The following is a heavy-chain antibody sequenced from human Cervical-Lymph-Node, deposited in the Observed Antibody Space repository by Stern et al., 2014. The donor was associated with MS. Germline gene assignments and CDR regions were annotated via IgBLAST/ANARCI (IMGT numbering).Heavy chain of an antibody. CDR2: IKQDGSEK. Sequence: ASGLSFSDYWMSWVRQAPGKGLEWVAYIKQDGSEKYYLDSVKGRFTISTDNNKNSLSLEMNSLRAEDTAFYYCARGRDYFGPWGQGTLVTVSS. J-gene: IGHJ4*02. CDR1: GLSFSDYW. V-gene: IGHV3-7*01. CDR3: ARGRDYFGP.